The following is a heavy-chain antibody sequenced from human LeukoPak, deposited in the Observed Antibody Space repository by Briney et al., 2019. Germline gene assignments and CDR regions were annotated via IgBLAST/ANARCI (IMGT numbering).Heavy chain of an antibody. CDR2: IWYDGSKK. CDR1: GFNFSSYG. Sequence: GGSLRLSCAASGFNFSSYGMHWVRQAPGKGLEGVAFIWYDGSKKYYADSVKGRFTISRDNSKNTVYLQMNSLRAEDTAVYYCAREKSRWQRQVDTFNIWGQGTMVTVSS. V-gene: IGHV3-33*01. CDR3: AREKSRWQRQVDTFNI. D-gene: IGHD5-24*01. J-gene: IGHJ3*02.